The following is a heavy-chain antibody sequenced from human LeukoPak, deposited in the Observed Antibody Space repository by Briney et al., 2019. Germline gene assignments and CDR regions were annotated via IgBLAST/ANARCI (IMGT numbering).Heavy chain of an antibody. CDR2: MNPNSGNT. V-gene: IGHV1-8*03. D-gene: IGHD2-8*01. CDR1: GYTFTSYD. CDR3: ARVYYCTNGVCPYYFDY. J-gene: IGHJ4*02. Sequence: ASVKVSCKASGYTFTSYDINWVRQATGQGLEWMGWMNPNSGNTGYAQKFQGRVTITRNTSIGTAYMELSSLRSEDTAVYYCARVYYCTNGVCPYYFDYWGQGTLVTVSS.